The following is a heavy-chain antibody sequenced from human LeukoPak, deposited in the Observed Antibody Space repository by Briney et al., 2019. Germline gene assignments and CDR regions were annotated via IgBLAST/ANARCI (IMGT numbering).Heavy chain of an antibody. CDR2: IYSGGST. V-gene: IGHV3-66*01. CDR1: GFTVSSNY. D-gene: IGHD5-12*01. CDR3: ARSAGIAATIVLGY. J-gene: IGHJ4*02. Sequence: GGSLRLSCAASGFTVSSNYMSWVRQAPGKGLEWVSLIYSGGSTYYADSVKGRLTISRDISKNILYLQMNSLRAEDTAVYYCARSAGIAATIVLGYWGQGTLVTVSS.